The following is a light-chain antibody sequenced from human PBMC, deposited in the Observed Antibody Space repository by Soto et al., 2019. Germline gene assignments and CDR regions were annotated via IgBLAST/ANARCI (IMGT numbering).Light chain of an antibody. Sequence: QSVLTQPASVYGSPGQSITISCTGTSSDVGGYNYVSWYQHHPGKAPKLMIFDVSNRPSGVSNRFSGSKSGNTASLTISGLQPEDEADYYCSSYTTSNTRQIVFGTGTRSPS. CDR1: SSDVGGYNY. CDR3: SSYTTSNTRQIV. V-gene: IGLV2-14*03. CDR2: DVS. J-gene: IGLJ1*01.